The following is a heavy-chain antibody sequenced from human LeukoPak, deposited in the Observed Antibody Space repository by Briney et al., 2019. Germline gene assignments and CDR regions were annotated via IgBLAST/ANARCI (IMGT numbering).Heavy chain of an antibody. J-gene: IGHJ2*01. CDR1: GGSISSGSYY. V-gene: IGHV4-61*01. Sequence: SETLSLTCTVSGGSISSGSYYWSWIRQPPGKGLEWIGYIYYSGSTNYNPSLKSRVTISVDTSKNQFSLKLSSVTAADTAVYYCARGLSRGWYFDLWGRGTLVTVSS. D-gene: IGHD2-15*01. CDR3: ARGLSRGWYFDL. CDR2: IYYSGST.